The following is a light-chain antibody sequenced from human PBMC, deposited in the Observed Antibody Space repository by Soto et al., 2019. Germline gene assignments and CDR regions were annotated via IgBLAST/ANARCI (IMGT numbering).Light chain of an antibody. Sequence: DIVLTQSPGTLTLSPGERATLSCRASQSISNYLAWFQQRPGQAPRLLIYDTSKRATGVPARFSGSGSGTDFTLTISSLEPEAFAVYYCQQRSSWPLFGQGTKLEIK. CDR1: QSISNY. CDR2: DTS. J-gene: IGKJ2*01. CDR3: QQRSSWPL. V-gene: IGKV3-11*01.